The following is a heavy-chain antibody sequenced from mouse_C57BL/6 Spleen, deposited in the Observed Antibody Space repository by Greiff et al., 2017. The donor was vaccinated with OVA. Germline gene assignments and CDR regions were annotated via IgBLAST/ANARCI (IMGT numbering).Heavy chain of an antibody. CDR2: IDPSDSYT. CDR1: GYTFTSYW. V-gene: IGHV1-69*01. Sequence: VQLQQPGAELVMPGASVKLSCKASGYTFTSYWMHWVKQRPGQGLEWIGEIDPSDSYTNYNQKFKGKSTLTVDKSSSTAYMQLSSLTSEDSAVYYWAITTVVDYAMDYWGQGTSVTVSS. D-gene: IGHD1-1*01. CDR3: AITTVVDYAMDY. J-gene: IGHJ4*01.